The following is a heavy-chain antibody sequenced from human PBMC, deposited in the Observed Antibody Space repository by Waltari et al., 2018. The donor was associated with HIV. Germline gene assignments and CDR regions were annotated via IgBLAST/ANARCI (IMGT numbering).Heavy chain of an antibody. CDR2: IYYSGST. Sequence: QVHLQESGPGLVKPSETLSLTCTVSGGSLRGYYWNWIRQPPGKGLEWIGYIYYSGSTNYNPSLQSRITISVDTSKSQFSLKLSSVTAADTAVYYCARVPGVSSIAARRFDYWGQGSLVTVSS. CDR3: ARVPGVSSIAARRFDY. CDR1: GGSLRGYY. D-gene: IGHD6-6*01. V-gene: IGHV4-59*01. J-gene: IGHJ4*02.